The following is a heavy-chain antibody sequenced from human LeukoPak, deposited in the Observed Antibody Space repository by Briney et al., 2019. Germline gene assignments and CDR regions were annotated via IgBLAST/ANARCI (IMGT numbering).Heavy chain of an antibody. D-gene: IGHD6-13*01. CDR3: ATNSAAAGYFDL. Sequence: SETLSLTCTVSGGSINNYYWSWIRQPPGKGLEYIGYIYYSGSANYNPSLKSRVTISVDPSKNQFSLKLSSVTAADTAVYYCATNSAAAGYFDLWGRGTLVTVSS. CDR1: GGSINNYY. J-gene: IGHJ2*01. CDR2: IYYSGSA. V-gene: IGHV4-59*01.